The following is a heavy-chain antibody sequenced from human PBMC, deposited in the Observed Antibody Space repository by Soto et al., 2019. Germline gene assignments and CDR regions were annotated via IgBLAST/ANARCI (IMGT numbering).Heavy chain of an antibody. Sequence: QVQLVQSGAEVKKPGSSVKVSCMASGGTFNTFAISWVRQAPGQGLECMGGIIPMFGTSHYAQKFQGRVTIAADESTRTVYMELSSLRSEETAVYYCARFSPPRGYYAYWGQGTLVTVSS. CDR1: GGTFNTFA. V-gene: IGHV1-69*01. D-gene: IGHD3-22*01. CDR2: IIPMFGTS. CDR3: ARFSPPRGYYAY. J-gene: IGHJ4*02.